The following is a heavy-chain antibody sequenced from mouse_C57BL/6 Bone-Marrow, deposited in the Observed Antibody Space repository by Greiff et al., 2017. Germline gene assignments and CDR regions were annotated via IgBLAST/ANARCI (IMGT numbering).Heavy chain of an antibody. V-gene: IGHV1-63*01. J-gene: IGHJ1*03. Sequence: VQLQESGAELVRPGTSVKMSCKASGYTFTNYWIGWAKQRPGHGLEWIGDIYPGGGYTNYNEKFKGKATLTADKSSSTAYMQFSSLTSEDSAIYYCARRIYYYGSSYWYFDVWGTGTTVTVSS. CDR1: GYTFTNYW. CDR2: IYPGGGYT. CDR3: ARRIYYYGSSYWYFDV. D-gene: IGHD1-1*01.